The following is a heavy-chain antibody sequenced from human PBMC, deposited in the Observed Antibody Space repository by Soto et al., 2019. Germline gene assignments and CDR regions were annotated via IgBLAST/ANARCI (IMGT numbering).Heavy chain of an antibody. Sequence: HPGGSLRLSCAASGFTFSSYAMSWFRQAPGKGLEWVSAISGSGGSTYYADSVKGRFTISRDNSKNTLYLQMNSLRAEDTAVYYCVKATGILTGYYLFDYWGQGTLVTVAS. J-gene: IGHJ4*02. CDR1: GFTFSSYA. D-gene: IGHD3-9*01. CDR2: ISGSGGST. V-gene: IGHV3-23*01. CDR3: VKATGILTGYYLFDY.